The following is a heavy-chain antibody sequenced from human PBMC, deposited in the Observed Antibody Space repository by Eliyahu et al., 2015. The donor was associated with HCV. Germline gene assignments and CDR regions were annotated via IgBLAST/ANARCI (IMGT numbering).Heavy chain of an antibody. J-gene: IGHJ4*02. D-gene: IGHD4-17*01. Sequence: EVQLLESGGALVQPEGSLRLSCAASGFTFRRSSMSWVRQAPGRGLDWVSAITPSGQPTDYADSVKGRFTVSRDNSNNTLYLQMNSLRAEDTAVYFCAKGGAYDSWGRGTLVTVSS. CDR1: GFTFRRSS. V-gene: IGHV3-23*01. CDR2: ITPSGQPT. CDR3: AKGGAYDS.